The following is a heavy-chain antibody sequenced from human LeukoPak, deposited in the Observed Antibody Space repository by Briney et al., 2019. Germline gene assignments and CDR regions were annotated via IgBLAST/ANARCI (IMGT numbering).Heavy chain of an antibody. J-gene: IGHJ4*02. D-gene: IGHD6-13*01. CDR2: ISWNSGSI. V-gene: IGHV3-9*01. CDR3: AKVPGYSSSWYYFDY. CDR1: GFTFDDYA. Sequence: QSGGSLRLSCAASGFTFDDYAMHWVRQAPGKGLEWVSGISWNSGSIGYADSVKGRFTISRDNAKNSLYLQMNSLRAEDTALYYCAKVPGYSSSWYYFDYWGQGTLVTVSS.